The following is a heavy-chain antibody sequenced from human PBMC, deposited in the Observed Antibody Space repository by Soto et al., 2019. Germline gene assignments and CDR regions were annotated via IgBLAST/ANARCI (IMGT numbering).Heavy chain of an antibody. CDR3: ASSPYDYYYYMDV. CDR1: GGSISSYY. Sequence: PSETLSLTCTVSGGSISSYYWSWIRQPPGKGLEWIGYIYYSGSTNYNPSLKSRVTISVDTSKNQFSLKLSSVTAADTAVYYCASSPYDYYYYMDVWGKGTTVTVSS. CDR2: IYYSGST. V-gene: IGHV4-59*08. D-gene: IGHD3-16*01. J-gene: IGHJ6*03.